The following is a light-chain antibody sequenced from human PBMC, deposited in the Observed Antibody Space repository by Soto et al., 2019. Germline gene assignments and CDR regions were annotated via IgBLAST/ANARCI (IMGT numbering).Light chain of an antibody. CDR1: QSVNNF. V-gene: IGKV3-11*01. CDR3: QQRGSWSAT. J-gene: IGKJ3*01. CDR2: DAS. Sequence: EILLTQSPAIVSLSPGERATLSCRASQSVNNFFAWYQQKPGQAPRLLIYDASYRAPGIPARFSGSGSGTDFTLTISSLEAEDSAVYDCQQRGSWSATFGPGTTVDIK.